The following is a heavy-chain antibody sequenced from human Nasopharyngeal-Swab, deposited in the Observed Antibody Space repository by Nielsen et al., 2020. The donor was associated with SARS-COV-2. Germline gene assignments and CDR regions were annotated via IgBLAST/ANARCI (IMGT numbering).Heavy chain of an antibody. J-gene: IGHJ2*01. CDR1: GGTFSSYA. CDR3: ARGDSYGASWYFDL. V-gene: IGHV1-69*04. D-gene: IGHD5-18*01. CDR2: IIPILGIA. Sequence: SVKVSCKASGGTFSSYAISWVRQAPGQGLEWMGRIIPILGIANYAQKFQGRVTITADKSTSTAYMELSSLGSEDTAVYYCARGDSYGASWYFDLWGRGTLVTVSS.